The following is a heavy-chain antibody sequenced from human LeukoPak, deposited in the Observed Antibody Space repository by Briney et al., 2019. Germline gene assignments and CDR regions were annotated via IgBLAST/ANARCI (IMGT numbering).Heavy chain of an antibody. CDR3: ARVKGYNWNPGWIDN. CDR1: GGSISSYY. CDR2: IYYSGST. Sequence: SETLSLTCTVSGGSISSYYWSWIRQPPGKGLEWIGYIYYSGSTNYNPSLKSRVTISVDTSKNQFSLKLSSVTAADTAIYYCARVKGYNWNPGWIDNWGQGTLVTVSS. V-gene: IGHV4-59*12. D-gene: IGHD1-20*01. J-gene: IGHJ4*02.